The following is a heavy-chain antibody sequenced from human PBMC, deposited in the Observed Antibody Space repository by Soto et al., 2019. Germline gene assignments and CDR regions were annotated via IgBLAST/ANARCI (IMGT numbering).Heavy chain of an antibody. J-gene: IGHJ6*02. D-gene: IGHD3-22*01. CDR2: IYYSGST. Sequence: QVQLQESGPGLVKPSETLSLTCTVSGGSISSYYWSWIRQPPGKGLEWIGYIYYSGSTNYNPSLKSRVTISVDTSKNQFSLKPSSVTAADTAVCYCARLVTYYYDSSGYRGYYYGMDVWGQGTTVTVSS. CDR3: ARLVTYYYDSSGYRGYYYGMDV. V-gene: IGHV4-59*08. CDR1: GGSISSYY.